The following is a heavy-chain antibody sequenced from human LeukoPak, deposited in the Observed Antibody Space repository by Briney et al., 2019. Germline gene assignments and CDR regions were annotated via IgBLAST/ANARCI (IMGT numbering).Heavy chain of an antibody. J-gene: IGHJ6*03. D-gene: IGHD2-2*01. Sequence: GGSLRLSCAASGFTFSSYSMNWVRQAPGKGLEWVSSISSSSSYIYYADSVKDRFTISRDNAKNSLYLQMNSLRAEDTAVYYCALEGNSTDNYYYYMDVWGKGTTVTISS. CDR1: GFTFSSYS. V-gene: IGHV3-21*01. CDR3: ALEGNSTDNYYYYMDV. CDR2: ISSSSSYI.